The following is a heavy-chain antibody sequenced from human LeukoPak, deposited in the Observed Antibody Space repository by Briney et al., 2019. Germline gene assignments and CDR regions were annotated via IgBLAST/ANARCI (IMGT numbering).Heavy chain of an antibody. CDR1: GGSISSYY. V-gene: IGHV4-4*07. Sequence: PSETLSLTCTVSGGSISSYYWSWIRQPAGKGLEWIGRINTSGSTNYNPSLKSRVTMSVDTSKNQFSLKLSSVTAADTAVYYCARNSQNGSGSYYNVKMDVWGKFITVTVFS. J-gene: IGHJ6*04. CDR2: INTSGST. D-gene: IGHD3-10*01. CDR3: ARNSQNGSGSYYNVKMDV.